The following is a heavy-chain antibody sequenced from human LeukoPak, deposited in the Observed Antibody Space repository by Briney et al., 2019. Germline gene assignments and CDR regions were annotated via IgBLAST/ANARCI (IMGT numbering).Heavy chain of an antibody. J-gene: IGHJ4*02. CDR2: IYYSGST. D-gene: IGHD1-26*01. V-gene: IGHV4-59*01. CDR3: ARGVGNQWELHYFDY. CDR1: GGSISSYY. Sequence: PSETLSLTCTVSGGSISSYYWSWIRQPPGKGLEWIGYIYYSGSTNYNPSLKRRVTISVDTSKTQFSLKLSSVTAADTAVYYCARGVGNQWELHYFDYWGQGTLVTVSS.